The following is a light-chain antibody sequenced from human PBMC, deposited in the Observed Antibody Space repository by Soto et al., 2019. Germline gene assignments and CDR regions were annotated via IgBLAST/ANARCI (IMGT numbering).Light chain of an antibody. CDR3: QQYNNWPKT. Sequence: EIVMTQSPATLSVSPGERATLSCRASQSVNSDLAWYQQKPGQAPRLLIYGASTRATGIPARFSGRGSATEVTLTISSLQSEDFAVYYCQQYNNWPKTFGQGTKLEIK. V-gene: IGKV3-15*01. CDR1: QSVNSD. J-gene: IGKJ2*01. CDR2: GAS.